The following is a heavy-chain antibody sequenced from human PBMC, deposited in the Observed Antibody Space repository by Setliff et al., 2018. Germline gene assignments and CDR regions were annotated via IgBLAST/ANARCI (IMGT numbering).Heavy chain of an antibody. J-gene: IGHJ3*01. CDR3: AISTLSICSGGSCPNAFDV. Sequence: GASVKVSCKASAYIFSSYGISWVRQAPGQGLEWMGWISSYNDVTNYAQSFQGRVTMTTDTSKSAAYMDLRGLRSDDTAVYYCAISTLSICSGGSCPNAFDVWGQGTMVTVSS. CDR2: ISSYNDVT. V-gene: IGHV1-18*01. CDR1: AYIFSSYG. D-gene: IGHD2-15*01.